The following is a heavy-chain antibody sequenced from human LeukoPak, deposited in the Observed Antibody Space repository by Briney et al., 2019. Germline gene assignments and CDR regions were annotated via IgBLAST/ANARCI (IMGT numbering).Heavy chain of an antibody. CDR1: GFTFSSYA. Sequence: GGSLRLSCAASGFTFSSYAMSWVRRAPGKGLEWVSAISGSGGSTYYADSVKGRFTISRDNSKNTLYLQMNSLRAEDTAVYYCAKSYLSTVTTFDYWGQGTLVTVSS. CDR2: ISGSGGST. CDR3: AKSYLSTVTTFDY. J-gene: IGHJ4*02. V-gene: IGHV3-23*01. D-gene: IGHD4-17*01.